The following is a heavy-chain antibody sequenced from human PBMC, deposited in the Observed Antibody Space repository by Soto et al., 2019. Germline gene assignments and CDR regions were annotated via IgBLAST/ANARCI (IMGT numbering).Heavy chain of an antibody. CDR1: GFTFDDYA. CDR3: AKVHFLDDFWSGYRVDYFYY. Sequence: GGSLRLSCAASGFTFDDYAMHWVRQAPGKGLEWVSGISWNSGSIGYADSVKGRFTISRDNAKNSLYLQMNSLRAEDTALYYCAKVHFLDDFWSGYRVDYFYYLCQGTLVTVSS. D-gene: IGHD3-3*01. J-gene: IGHJ4*02. V-gene: IGHV3-9*01. CDR2: ISWNSGSI.